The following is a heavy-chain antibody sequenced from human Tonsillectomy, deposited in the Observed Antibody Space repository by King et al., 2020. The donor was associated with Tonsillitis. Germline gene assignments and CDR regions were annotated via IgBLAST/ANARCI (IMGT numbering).Heavy chain of an antibody. CDR2: INSDGTGT. CDR3: AREASITKYYYDSRGPDY. CDR1: GFTFSTYW. D-gene: IGHD3-22*01. V-gene: IGHV3-74*01. J-gene: IGHJ4*02. Sequence: VQLVESGGGLVQPGGSLRLSCAASGFTFSTYWMHWVRQAPGKGLVWVSRINSDGTGTSYAESVKGRFTISRDNAKNTLYLQMNSLRAEDTAVYYCAREASITKYYYDSRGPDYWGQGTLVTVSS.